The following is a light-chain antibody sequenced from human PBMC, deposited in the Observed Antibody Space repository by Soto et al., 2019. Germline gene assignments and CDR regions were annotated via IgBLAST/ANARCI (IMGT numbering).Light chain of an antibody. V-gene: IGKV3-11*01. Sequence: EIVLTQSPATLSLSPGERATLSCRASQSVSSYLAWYQQKPGQAPRLLIYDASNRATGIPARFSGSGSGTDFTXXISSLEXXDFAVXYCQQRSNWPPALTFGGGTKVEIK. CDR2: DAS. CDR1: QSVSSY. CDR3: QQRSNWPPALT. J-gene: IGKJ4*01.